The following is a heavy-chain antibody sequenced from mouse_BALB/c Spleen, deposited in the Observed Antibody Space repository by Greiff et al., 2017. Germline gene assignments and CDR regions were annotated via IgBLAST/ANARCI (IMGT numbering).Heavy chain of an antibody. CDR3: ARYRYYAMDY. V-gene: IGHV14-1*02. CDR2: IDPENGNT. CDR1: GFNIKDYY. Sequence: VQLQQSGAELVRPGASVKLSCKASGFNIKDYYMHWVKQRPEQGLEWIGWIDPENGNTIYDPKFQGKASITADTSSNTAYLQLSSLTSEDTAVYYCARYRYYAMDYWGQGTSVTVSS. J-gene: IGHJ4*01.